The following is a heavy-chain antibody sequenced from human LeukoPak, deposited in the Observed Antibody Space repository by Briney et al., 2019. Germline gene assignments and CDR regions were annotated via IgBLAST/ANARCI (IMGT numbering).Heavy chain of an antibody. CDR1: GYTFSDYG. Sequence: ASVKVSCKTSGYTFSDYGINWVRQATGQGLEWMGWMNPNSGNTGYAQKFQGRVTMTRDTSMRTAYMELSSLRSEDTAVYYCTRGMIRGVQGPWGQGTLVTVSS. J-gene: IGHJ5*02. CDR3: TRGMIRGVQGP. V-gene: IGHV1-8*01. D-gene: IGHD3-10*01. CDR2: MNPNSGNT.